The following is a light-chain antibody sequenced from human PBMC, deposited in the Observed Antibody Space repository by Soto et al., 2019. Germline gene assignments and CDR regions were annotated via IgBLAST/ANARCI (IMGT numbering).Light chain of an antibody. CDR3: QSYDRRLTMII. CDR2: ANI. CDR1: GSNIGSNYN. Sequence: QSVLTQPPSVSGAPGQRVTISCTGSGSNIGSNYNVQWYQVLPGTAPRLVIFANIYRPSGVPDRFSGSRSDTSASLAIADLHTEDESEYYCQSYDRRLTMIIFGGGTKLTVL. J-gene: IGLJ2*01. V-gene: IGLV1-40*01.